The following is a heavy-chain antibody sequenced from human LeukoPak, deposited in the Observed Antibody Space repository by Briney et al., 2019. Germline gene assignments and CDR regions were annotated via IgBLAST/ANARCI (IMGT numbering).Heavy chain of an antibody. D-gene: IGHD4-11*01. Sequence: SETLSLTCSVSGGSISSYYWSWIRQSPGKGLEWIGYIYYTGATYYNPSLESRVTVSIDTTKRQLSLELRSVTAADTAVYFCARDRRESSKPNDAFDIWGQGTMVTVSA. CDR1: GGSISSYY. CDR2: IYYTGAT. V-gene: IGHV4-59*01. J-gene: IGHJ3*02. CDR3: ARDRRESSKPNDAFDI.